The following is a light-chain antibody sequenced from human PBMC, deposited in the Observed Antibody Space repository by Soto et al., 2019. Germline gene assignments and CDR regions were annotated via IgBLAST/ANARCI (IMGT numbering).Light chain of an antibody. CDR2: DAS. J-gene: IGKJ1*01. Sequence: DIRMTQSPSTLSTSVGDRVTITCRASQNIRGWLAWYQQKPGKAPKLLIYDASTLESGVPSRFSGSGSGTEFTLTISSLQPDDFATYSCQQYNSYSWTFGQGTTVAIK. V-gene: IGKV1-5*01. CDR3: QQYNSYSWT. CDR1: QNIRGW.